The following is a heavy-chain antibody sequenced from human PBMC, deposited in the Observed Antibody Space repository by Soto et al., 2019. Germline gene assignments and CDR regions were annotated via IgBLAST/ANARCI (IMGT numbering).Heavy chain of an antibody. CDR3: ARAPLGVWQQLEYYFDY. D-gene: IGHD6-13*01. CDR2: ISAYNGNT. CDR1: GYTFTSYV. V-gene: IGHV1-18*01. J-gene: IGHJ4*02. Sequence: ASVKVSCKASGYTFTSYVSSWVLHAPGQGLEWMGWISAYNGNTNYAQKLQGRVTMTTDTSTSTAYMELRSLRSDDTAVYYCARAPLGVWQQLEYYFDYWGQGTLVPVSS.